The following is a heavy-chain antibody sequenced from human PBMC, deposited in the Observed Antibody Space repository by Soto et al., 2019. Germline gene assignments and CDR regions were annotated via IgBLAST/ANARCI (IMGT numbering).Heavy chain of an antibody. J-gene: IGHJ5*02. CDR3: AKDRQQLVVWFDP. CDR1: GFTFSIYA. V-gene: IGHV3-23*01. CDR2: ISGSGGST. D-gene: IGHD6-13*01. Sequence: PWGSLRLSCASSGFTFSIYAMSWVRQAPGKGLEWVSAISGSGGSTYYADSVKGRFTISRDKSKNTLYLQMNSLRAEDTAVYYCAKDRQQLVVWFDPWGQGTLVTVSS.